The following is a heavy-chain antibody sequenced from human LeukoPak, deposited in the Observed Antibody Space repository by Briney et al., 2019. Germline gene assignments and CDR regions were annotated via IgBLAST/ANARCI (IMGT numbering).Heavy chain of an antibody. D-gene: IGHD2-21*02. CDR1: GYSIGSGYY. J-gene: IGHJ3*02. Sequence: PSETLSLTCTVSGYSIGSGYYWGWIRQPPGKGLEWIGSIYHSGSTYYNPSLKSRVTISVDTSKNQFSLKLSSVTAADTAVYYCARHTDPGPCGGDCIRPISFYAFDIWGHGTMVTVSS. V-gene: IGHV4-38-2*02. CDR2: IYHSGST. CDR3: ARHTDPGPCGGDCIRPISFYAFDI.